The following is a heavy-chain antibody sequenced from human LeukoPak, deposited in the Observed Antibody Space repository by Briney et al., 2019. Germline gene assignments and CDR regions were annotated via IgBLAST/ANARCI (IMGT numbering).Heavy chain of an antibody. CDR2: ISYDGSNK. CDR3: AKDRSPCSGGSCYPYNWFDP. Sequence: GGTLRLSCAASGFTFSSYGMHWVRQAPGKGLGWVAVISYDGSNKYYADSVKGRFTISRDNSKNTLYLQMNSLRAEDTAVYYCAKDRSPCSGGSCYPYNWFDPWGQGTLVTVSS. D-gene: IGHD2-15*01. CDR1: GFTFSSYG. V-gene: IGHV3-30*18. J-gene: IGHJ5*02.